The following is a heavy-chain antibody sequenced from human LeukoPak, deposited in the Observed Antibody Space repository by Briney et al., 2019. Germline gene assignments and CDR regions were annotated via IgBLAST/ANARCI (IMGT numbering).Heavy chain of an antibody. J-gene: IGHJ4*02. Sequence: GGSLRLSCAASGFTFDDHAMHWVRQPPGKGLEWVSGISWNSGSISYADSVKGRFTISRDNAKNSLYLQMNSLRAEDTALYYCAKGSVAAQVYYFDYWGQGTLVTVSS. CDR1: GFTFDDHA. D-gene: IGHD6-19*01. CDR3: AKGSVAAQVYYFDY. CDR2: ISWNSGSI. V-gene: IGHV3-9*01.